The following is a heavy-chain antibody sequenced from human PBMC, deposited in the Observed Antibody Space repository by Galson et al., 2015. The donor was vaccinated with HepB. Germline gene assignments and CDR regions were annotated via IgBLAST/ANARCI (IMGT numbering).Heavy chain of an antibody. CDR2: IIHIFGTA. CDR1: GGTFSSYA. CDR3: ATYYYDSSGYAFDI. J-gene: IGHJ3*02. V-gene: IGHV1-69*13. Sequence: SVKVSCKASGGTFSSYAISWVRQAPGQGLEWMGGIIHIFGTANYAQKFQGRVTITADESTSTAYMELSSLRSEDTAVYYCATYYYDSSGYAFDIWGQGTMVTVSS. D-gene: IGHD3-22*01.